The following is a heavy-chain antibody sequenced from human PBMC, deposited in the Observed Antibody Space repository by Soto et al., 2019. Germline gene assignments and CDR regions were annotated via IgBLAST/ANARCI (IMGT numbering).Heavy chain of an antibody. V-gene: IGHV4-30-4*01. D-gene: IGHD6-6*01. CDR1: GGSISSGDYY. J-gene: IGHJ4*02. CDR2: IYYSGST. CDR3: ARDPGYSSSSESGLY. Sequence: QVQLQESGPGLVKPSQTLSLTCTVSGGSISSGDYYWSWIRQPPGKGLEWIGYIYYSGSTYYNPSLKSRVTIFVDTSKNQFSLKLSSVTAADTAVYYCARDPGYSSSSESGLYWGQGTLVTVSS.